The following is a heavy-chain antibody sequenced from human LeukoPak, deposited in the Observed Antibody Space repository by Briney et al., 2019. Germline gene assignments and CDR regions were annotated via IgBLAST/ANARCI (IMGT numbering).Heavy chain of an antibody. V-gene: IGHV4-30-4*01. Sequence: SETLSVTCTVSLGSLSSGDYYWSWIRQPPGKGLEWLGYIYYSGSTYYNPSLKSRVTISVDTSKNQFSLKLSSVTAADTAVYYCAREEFYYGSGSYYYYGMDVWGKGTTVTVSS. CDR1: LGSLSSGDYY. D-gene: IGHD3-10*01. CDR2: IYYSGST. CDR3: AREEFYYGSGSYYYYGMDV. J-gene: IGHJ6*04.